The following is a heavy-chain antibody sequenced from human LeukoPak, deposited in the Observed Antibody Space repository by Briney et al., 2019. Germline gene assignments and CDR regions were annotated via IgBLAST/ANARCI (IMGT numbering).Heavy chain of an antibody. V-gene: IGHV3-30*18. CDR1: GFPFSSYG. J-gene: IGHJ4*02. D-gene: IGHD3-22*01. CDR2: ISHDGTNK. CDR3: AKVNYYESSGYYDY. Sequence: SGGSLRLSCAASGFPFSSYGMHWVRQAPGKGLEWVAVISHDGTNKYYVDSVKGRFTISRDNSKNTLYPQMNSLRAEGTAVYYCAKVNYYESSGYYDYWGQGTLVTVSS.